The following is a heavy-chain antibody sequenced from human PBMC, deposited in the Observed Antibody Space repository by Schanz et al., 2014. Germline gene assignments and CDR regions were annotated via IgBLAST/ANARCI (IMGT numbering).Heavy chain of an antibody. D-gene: IGHD4-17*01. J-gene: IGHJ6*03. CDR2: IYASGAT. CDR1: GFTVSSDH. V-gene: IGHV3-66*01. Sequence: EVQLVESGGGFVQPGGSLGLSCVVSGFTVSSDHMSWVRQAPGKGLEWVSTIYASGATYYADSVKRRFTISRDNSRNTLYLQMNSLRTEDTAVYYCARDGDRFYHNYYMDVWGRGTTVTASS. CDR3: ARDGDRFYHNYYMDV.